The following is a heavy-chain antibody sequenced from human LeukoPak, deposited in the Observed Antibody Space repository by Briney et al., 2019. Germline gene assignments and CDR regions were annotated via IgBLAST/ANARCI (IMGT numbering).Heavy chain of an antibody. CDR2: IFGSGGSA. J-gene: IGHJ4*02. D-gene: IGHD2-2*01. CDR3: ARENCISTSCYVSY. V-gene: IGHV3-23*01. CDR1: GFTFNSYA. Sequence: GGSLRLSCAASGFTFNSYAMYWVRQAPGKGLEWVSGIFGSGGSAHYADSVKGRFTISRDNAKNSLYLQMNSLRDEDTAVYYCARENCISTSCYVSYWGQGTLVTVSS.